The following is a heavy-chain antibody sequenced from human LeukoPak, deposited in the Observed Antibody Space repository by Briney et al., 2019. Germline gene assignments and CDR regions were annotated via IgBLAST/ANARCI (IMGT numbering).Heavy chain of an antibody. Sequence: GGSLRLSCAASRFTFSSSVMSWVRHAPGKGLEWVSSISDSGVDTYYADSVKGRFTISRDNSKNTLYLQMNSLRAEDTAVYYCAKIEERWLRSSYFDYWGQGTLVTVSS. J-gene: IGHJ4*02. V-gene: IGHV3-23*01. CDR1: RFTFSSSV. CDR3: AKIEERWLRSSYFDY. CDR2: ISDSGVDT. D-gene: IGHD5-24*01.